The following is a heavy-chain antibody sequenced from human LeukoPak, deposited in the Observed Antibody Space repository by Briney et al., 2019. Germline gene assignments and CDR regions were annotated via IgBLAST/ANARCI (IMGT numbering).Heavy chain of an antibody. Sequence: GGSLRLSCAASGFTFGNSWVHWVRQAPGKGPEYIAAISGNGDTTYYANSVKGRFIISRDNSKNTLYLQMGSLRVDDRAVYYCAREGSPGSLDFWGQGTLVTVSS. D-gene: IGHD7-27*01. CDR1: GFTFGNSW. J-gene: IGHJ4*02. V-gene: IGHV3-64*01. CDR3: AREGSPGSLDF. CDR2: ISGNGDTT.